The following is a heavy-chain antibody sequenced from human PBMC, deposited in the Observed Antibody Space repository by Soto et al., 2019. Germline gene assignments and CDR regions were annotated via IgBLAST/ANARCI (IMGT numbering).Heavy chain of an antibody. CDR1: GFSFTNYW. CDR2: VHRDGSEK. CDR3: TSARSSVGAPGGFIEY. J-gene: IGHJ4*02. D-gene: IGHD1-26*01. Sequence: PGGSLRLSCAAPGFSFTNYWMSWVRQAPWKGLEWVANVHRDGSEKRYVDSVKGRFTISRDNAKNSLYLQMNSLSADDTGVYYCTSARSSVGAPGGFIEYWGQGNLVTVSS. V-gene: IGHV3-7*03.